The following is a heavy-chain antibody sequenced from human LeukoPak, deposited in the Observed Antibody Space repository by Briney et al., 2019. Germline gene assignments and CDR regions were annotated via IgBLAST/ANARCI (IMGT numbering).Heavy chain of an antibody. V-gene: IGHV3-21*01. CDR2: ISSSSSYI. CDR3: ARVDGISYYYDSSGYYYEANDY. Sequence: GGSLRLSCAASGFTFSSYSMNWVRQAPGKGLEWVSSISSSSSYIYYADSVKGRFTISRDNAKNSLYLQMNSLRAEDTAVYYCARVDGISYYYDSSGYYYEANDYWGQGTLVTVSS. J-gene: IGHJ4*02. D-gene: IGHD3-22*01. CDR1: GFTFSSYS.